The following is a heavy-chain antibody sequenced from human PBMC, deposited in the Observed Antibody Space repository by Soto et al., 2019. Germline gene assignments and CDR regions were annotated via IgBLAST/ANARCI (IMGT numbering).Heavy chain of an antibody. V-gene: IGHV3-53*02. J-gene: IGHJ6*02. D-gene: IGHD2-8*01. Sequence: EVQLVETGGGLIQPVGSLRLSCAASGFTVSSNYMSWVRQAPGKGLEWVSVIYSGGSTYYADSVKGRFTISRDNSKNTLYLQMNSLRAEDTAVYYCARDTNGEVRGAYYYGMDVWGQGTTVTVSS. CDR1: GFTVSSNY. CDR2: IYSGGST. CDR3: ARDTNGEVRGAYYYGMDV.